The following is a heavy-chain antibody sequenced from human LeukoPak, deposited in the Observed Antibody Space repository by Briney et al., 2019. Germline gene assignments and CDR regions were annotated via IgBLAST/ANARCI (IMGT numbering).Heavy chain of an antibody. D-gene: IGHD3-10*01. CDR3: AKDYYGSGSHFDY. CDR2: ISYDGSNK. CDR1: GFTFSSYG. Sequence: GGSLRLSCAASGFTFSSYGMHWVHQAPGKGLEWVAVISYDGSNKYYADSVKGRFTISRDNSKNTLYLQMNSLRAEDTAVYYCAKDYYGSGSHFDYWGQGTLVTVSS. J-gene: IGHJ4*02. V-gene: IGHV3-30*18.